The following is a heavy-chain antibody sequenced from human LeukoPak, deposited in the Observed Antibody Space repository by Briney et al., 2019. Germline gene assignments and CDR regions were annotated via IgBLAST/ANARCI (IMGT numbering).Heavy chain of an antibody. J-gene: IGHJ3*02. D-gene: IGHD6-19*01. CDR2: IYYSGST. V-gene: IGHV4-59*08. Sequence: SETLSLTCTVSGGSISSYYWSWIRQPPGKGLEWIGYIYYSGSTNYNPSLKSRVTISVDTSKNQFSLKLTSVTAADTAVYYCARGAVAGLWAFDIWGQGTMVTVSS. CDR3: ARGAVAGLWAFDI. CDR1: GGSISSYY.